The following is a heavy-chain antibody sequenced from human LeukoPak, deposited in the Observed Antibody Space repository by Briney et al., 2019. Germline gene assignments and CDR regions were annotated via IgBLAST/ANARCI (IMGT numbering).Heavy chain of an antibody. Sequence: GGSLRLSCAASGFTVSSNYMSWVRQAPGKGLVWVSVIYSGGSTYYADSVKGRFTISRDNSKNTLYLQMNSLRAEDTAVYYCARDRDMIRRTTAFDIWGQGTMVTVSS. D-gene: IGHD3-22*01. V-gene: IGHV3-66*01. CDR3: ARDRDMIRRTTAFDI. J-gene: IGHJ3*02. CDR1: GFTVSSNY. CDR2: IYSGGST.